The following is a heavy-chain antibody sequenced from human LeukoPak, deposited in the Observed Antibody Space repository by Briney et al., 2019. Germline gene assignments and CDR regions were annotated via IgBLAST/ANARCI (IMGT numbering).Heavy chain of an antibody. V-gene: IGHV4-61*02. J-gene: IGHJ6*03. Sequence: PSETLSLTCTVSGGSISSGSYYWSWIRQPAGKGLEWIGRIYTSGSTNYNPSLKSRVTISVDTSKNQFSLKLSSVTAADTAVYYCARDRGTTVTNYYYYYMDVWGKGTTVTVSS. D-gene: IGHD4-17*01. CDR2: IYTSGST. CDR3: ARDRGTTVTNYYYYYMDV. CDR1: GGSISSGSYY.